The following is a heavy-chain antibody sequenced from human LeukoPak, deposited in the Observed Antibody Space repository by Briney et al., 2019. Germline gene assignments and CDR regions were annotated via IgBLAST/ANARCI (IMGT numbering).Heavy chain of an antibody. CDR3: ARLGFLRGYSSGWRNYYYYMDV. V-gene: IGHV4-34*01. Sequence: SETLSLTCAVYGGSFSGYYWSWIRQPPGKGLEWIGEINHSGSTNYNPSLKSRVTISVDTSKNQFSLKLSSVTAADTAVYYCARLGFLRGYSSGWRNYYYYMDVWGKGTTVTISS. J-gene: IGHJ6*03. CDR1: GGSFSGYY. D-gene: IGHD6-19*01. CDR2: INHSGST.